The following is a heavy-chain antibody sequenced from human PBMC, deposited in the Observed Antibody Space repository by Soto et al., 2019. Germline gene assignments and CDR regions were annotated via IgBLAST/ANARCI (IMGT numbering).Heavy chain of an antibody. CDR3: AKPMITFGGVIVHPYYFDY. Sequence: EVQLLESGGGLVQPGGSLRLSCAASGFTFSNYAMSWVRQAPGKGLEWVSGISGSGGGTYSADSVKGRFTISRDNSKNPLQLQMNRLRAHDTAVYYCAKPMITFGGVIVHPYYFDYWGQGNLVTVSS. CDR1: GFTFSNYA. V-gene: IGHV3-23*01. CDR2: ISGSGGGT. J-gene: IGHJ4*02. D-gene: IGHD3-16*02.